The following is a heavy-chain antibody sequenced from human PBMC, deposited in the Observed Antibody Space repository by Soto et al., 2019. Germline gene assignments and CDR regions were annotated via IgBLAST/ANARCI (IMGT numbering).Heavy chain of an antibody. J-gene: IGHJ6*02. CDR3: ARCMSVLIYYYGIDV. V-gene: IGHV1-69*13. CDR2: IIRICGTA. CDR1: GGTCSRYS. D-gene: IGHD2-8*01. Sequence: SGKGSLKASGGTCSRYSISWVRQARGQGREWMGGIIRICGTANYGKKFKGRVTITADQSPSSDYLELCRLSFEDTEVYYCARCMSVLIYYYGIDVRRQAPSV.